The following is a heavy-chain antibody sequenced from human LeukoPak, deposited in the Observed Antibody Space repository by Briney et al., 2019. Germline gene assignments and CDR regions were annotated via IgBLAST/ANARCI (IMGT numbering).Heavy chain of an antibody. D-gene: IGHD6-13*01. CDR2: IKQDGSER. CDR3: AKDRETTASGTFDF. Sequence: GGSLRLSCAASGFTFSRYWMSWVRQAPGKGLEWVASIKQDGSERYYVDSVKGRFTISRGSSNNTLYLQMNSLRAEDTGVYFCAKDRETTASGTFDFRGQGTLVTVSS. J-gene: IGHJ4*02. V-gene: IGHV3-7*01. CDR1: GFTFSRYW.